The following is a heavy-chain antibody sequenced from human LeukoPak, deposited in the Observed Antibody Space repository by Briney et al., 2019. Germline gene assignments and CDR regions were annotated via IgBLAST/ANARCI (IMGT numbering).Heavy chain of an antibody. Sequence: SETLSLTCTVSGGSISSYYWSWIRQPPGKGLEWIGYIYYSGSTNYNPSLKSRVTISVDTSKNQFSLKLSSVTAADTAVYYCARVGYDSSGYSGLLDYWGQGTLVTVSS. D-gene: IGHD3-22*01. J-gene: IGHJ4*02. CDR3: ARVGYDSSGYSGLLDY. CDR2: IYYSGST. V-gene: IGHV4-59*01. CDR1: GGSISSYY.